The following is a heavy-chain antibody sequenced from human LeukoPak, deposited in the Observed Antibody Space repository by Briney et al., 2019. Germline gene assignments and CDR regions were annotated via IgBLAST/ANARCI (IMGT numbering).Heavy chain of an antibody. Sequence: GESLKISCKYSGYSFTNYWIAWVRQMPGKGLEWMGNIYPGDSDTRYSPSFQGQVTISAAKSISTAYLQWSSLKASDTAMYYCARLISGNYYNGVDYWGQGTLVTVSS. J-gene: IGHJ4*02. V-gene: IGHV5-51*01. CDR3: ARLISGNYYNGVDY. CDR2: IYPGDSDT. CDR1: GYSFTNYW. D-gene: IGHD3-10*01.